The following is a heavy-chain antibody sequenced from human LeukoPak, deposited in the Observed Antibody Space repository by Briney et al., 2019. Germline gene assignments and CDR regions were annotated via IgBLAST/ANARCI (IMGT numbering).Heavy chain of an antibody. CDR1: GYTFTSYW. CDR3: ARRNTIGYFSGDSCYVH. V-gene: IGHV5-51*01. D-gene: IGHD2-15*01. J-gene: IGHJ4*02. CDR2: IYPGDSDT. Sequence: PGESLQISCKGSGYTFTSYWIGWVRQMPGKGLEWMGTIYPGDSDTRYSPSFQGQVTISADKSISTAYLQWSSLKASDTAMYYCARRNTIGYFSGDSCYVHWGQGTLVTVSS.